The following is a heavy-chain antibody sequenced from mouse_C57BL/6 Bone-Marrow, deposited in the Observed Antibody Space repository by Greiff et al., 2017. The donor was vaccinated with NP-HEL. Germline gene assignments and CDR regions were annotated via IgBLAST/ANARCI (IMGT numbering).Heavy chain of an antibody. J-gene: IGHJ2*01. V-gene: IGHV5-6*01. D-gene: IGHD1-1*02. CDR2: ISSGGSYT. Sequence: EVQLQQSGGDLVKPGGSLKLSCAASGFTFSSYGMSWVRQTPDKRLEWVATISSGGSYTYYPDSVKGRFTISRDNAKNTLYLQMSSLKSEDTAMYYCARQGSPDYWGQGTTLTVSS. CDR3: ARQGSPDY. CDR1: GFTFSSYG.